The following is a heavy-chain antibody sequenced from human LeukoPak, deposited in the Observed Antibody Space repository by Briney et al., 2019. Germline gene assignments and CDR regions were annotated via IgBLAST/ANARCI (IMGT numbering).Heavy chain of an antibody. CDR1: GFTFSSYS. J-gene: IGHJ3*02. Sequence: PGGSLRLSCAASGFTFSSYSMNWVRQAPGKGLEWVSSISSSSSYIYYADSVKGRFTISRDNAKNSLYLQMNSLRAEDTAVYYCARDHPSYYYDSSGYAFDIWGQGTMVTVSS. V-gene: IGHV3-21*01. CDR2: ISSSSSYI. CDR3: ARDHPSYYYDSSGYAFDI. D-gene: IGHD3-22*01.